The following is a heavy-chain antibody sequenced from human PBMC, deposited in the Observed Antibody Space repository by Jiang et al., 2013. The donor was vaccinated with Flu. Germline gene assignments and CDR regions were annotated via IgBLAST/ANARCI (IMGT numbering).Heavy chain of an antibody. D-gene: IGHD2-21*02. J-gene: IGHJ4*02. CDR1: GYKFISNY. Sequence: EVKKPGASVKVSCKASGYKFISNYLNWVRQAPGHGLEWMGLIKPPVVVTQSYAQKFQGRVTMTRDTSTTTIYMELNGLTSEDTAVYYCARLLPCGGDCYFFDSWGQGTLVTASS. V-gene: IGHV1-46*01. CDR2: IKPPVVVTQ. CDR3: ARLLPCGGDCYFFDS.